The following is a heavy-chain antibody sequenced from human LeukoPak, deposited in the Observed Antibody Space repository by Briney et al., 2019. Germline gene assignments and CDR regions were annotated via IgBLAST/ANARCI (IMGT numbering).Heavy chain of an antibody. CDR1: GGSCSGYY. D-gene: IGHD2-2*01. Sequence: SETLSLTCAVDGGSCSGYYWSWIRQPPGKGLEWIGEINHSGSTNYNPSLKSRVTISVGTSKNQFSLKLSSVTAADTAVYYCARDRDIVVVPAAHNYYGMDVWGQGTTVTVSS. CDR3: ARDRDIVVVPAAHNYYGMDV. V-gene: IGHV4-34*01. CDR2: INHSGST. J-gene: IGHJ6*02.